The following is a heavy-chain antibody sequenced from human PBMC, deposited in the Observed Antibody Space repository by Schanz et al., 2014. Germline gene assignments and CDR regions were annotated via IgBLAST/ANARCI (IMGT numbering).Heavy chain of an antibody. Sequence: QVQLVQSGADVKKPGSSVRVSCKASGGTFSRLTFSWVRQAPGQGLEWMGRVIPILGVTHYAQKFQGRVTITADKSTTTAYMELRNLRSDDTAVYYCARGRGFYDYWGQGTLVTVSS. D-gene: IGHD3-10*01. CDR3: ARGRGFYDY. V-gene: IGHV1-69*02. CDR2: VIPILGVT. CDR1: GGTFSRLT. J-gene: IGHJ4*02.